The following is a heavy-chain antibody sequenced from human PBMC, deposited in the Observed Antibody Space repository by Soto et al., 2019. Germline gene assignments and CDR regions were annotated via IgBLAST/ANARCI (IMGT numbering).Heavy chain of an antibody. V-gene: IGHV4-59*01. Sequence: PSETLSLTCTVSGGSINTYYWSWLRQPPGKRLEWIGYASYGVTTNNNPSLKTRLPISIDASQNHFILNLPYATEAETAVYYCARFSQGPLYYFDYWGQGALVTVSS. J-gene: IGHJ4*02. D-gene: IGHD3-16*01. CDR3: ARFSQGPLYYFDY. CDR2: ASYGVTT. CDR1: GGSINTYY.